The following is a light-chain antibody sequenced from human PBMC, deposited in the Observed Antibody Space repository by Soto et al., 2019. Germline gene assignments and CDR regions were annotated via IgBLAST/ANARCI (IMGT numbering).Light chain of an antibody. CDR3: CLYADSLGI. CDR2: EGY. J-gene: IGLJ2*01. V-gene: IGLV2-23*01. Sequence: QSALTQPASVSGSPGQSITISCTGSTSDVGNYNLVSWYQQHPDKAPQLIIYEGYRRPSGVSHRFSGSKSGNTASLTISWLEAEDEADYYCCLYADSLGIFGGGTKVTVL. CDR1: TSDVGNYNL.